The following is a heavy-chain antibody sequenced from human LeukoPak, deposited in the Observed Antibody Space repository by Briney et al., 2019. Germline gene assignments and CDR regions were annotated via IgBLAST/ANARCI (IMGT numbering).Heavy chain of an antibody. CDR1: GDSVSSDSAA. D-gene: IGHD6-13*01. CDR2: TYYRSKWFN. CDR3: AREYSSSAGPDF. V-gene: IGHV6-1*01. J-gene: IGHJ4*02. Sequence: SQTLSLTCAISGDSVSSDSAAWNWIRQSPSRGLEWLGSTYYRSKWFNDYAESVKSRISINPDTSKNQFSLQLNSVTPEDTAVYYCAREYSSSAGPDFWGPGTLVTVSS.